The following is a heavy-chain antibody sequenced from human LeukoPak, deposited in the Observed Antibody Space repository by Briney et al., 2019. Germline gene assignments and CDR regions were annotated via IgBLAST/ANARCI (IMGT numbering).Heavy chain of an antibody. D-gene: IGHD3-22*01. CDR3: AKAYYDSSGYYSFDH. CDR2: INSDGSST. CDR1: GFTFSSYW. Sequence: GGSLRLSCAASGFTFSSYWMHWVRQAPGKGLVWVSRINSDGSSTSYADSVKGRFTTSRDNSKNTLYLQMNSLRAEDTAVYYCAKAYYDSSGYYSFDHWGQGTLVTVSS. J-gene: IGHJ4*02. V-gene: IGHV3-74*01.